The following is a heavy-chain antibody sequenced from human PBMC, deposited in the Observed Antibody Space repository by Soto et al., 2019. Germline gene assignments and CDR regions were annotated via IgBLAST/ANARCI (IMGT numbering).Heavy chain of an antibody. CDR2: INPNSGGT. V-gene: IGHV1-2*02. Sequence: ASVKVSCKPSTYTFSDYYIHWVRQAPGQGLEWMGWINPNSGGTNFAQSFQGRITMTRDTSITTAYMEMRSLRPDETAVYYSAKELGAYCGGDCYSTRAFDIWGQGTMVTVSS. CDR1: TYTFSDYY. CDR3: AKELGAYCGGDCYSTRAFDI. D-gene: IGHD2-21*02. J-gene: IGHJ3*02.